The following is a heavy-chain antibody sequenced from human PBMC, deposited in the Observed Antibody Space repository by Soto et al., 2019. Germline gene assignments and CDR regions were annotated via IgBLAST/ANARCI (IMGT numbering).Heavy chain of an antibody. CDR2: INHSGSA. CDR1: GGSFSGYI. V-gene: IGHV4-34*01. Sequence: SEALSLTCDVYGGSFSGYIWTWIRQTPGKGLQWIGQINHSGSANYNPSLKSRVTISVHTSKSQFSLELSSVTAADTAVYYCARGLISGSHYSGGWYYFDSWGQGTQVTVSS. D-gene: IGHD1-26*01. J-gene: IGHJ4*02. CDR3: ARGLISGSHYSGGWYYFDS.